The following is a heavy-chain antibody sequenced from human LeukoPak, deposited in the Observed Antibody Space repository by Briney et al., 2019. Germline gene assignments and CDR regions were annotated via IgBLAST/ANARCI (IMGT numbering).Heavy chain of an antibody. J-gene: IGHJ5*02. CDR1: GGSISYHY. V-gene: IGHV3-23*01. Sequence: ETLSLTCTVSGGSISYHYWNWIRQPPGKGLEWVSAISGSGGSTYYADSVKGRFTISRDNSKNTLYLQMNSLRAEDTAVYYCARDRGYCSSTSCYTYGWFDHWGQGTLVTVSS. D-gene: IGHD2-2*02. CDR2: ISGSGGST. CDR3: ARDRGYCSSTSCYTYGWFDH.